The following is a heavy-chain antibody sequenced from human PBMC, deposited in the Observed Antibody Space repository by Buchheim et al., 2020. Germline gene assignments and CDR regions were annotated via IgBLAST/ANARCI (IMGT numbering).Heavy chain of an antibody. J-gene: IGHJ4*02. CDR2: ISSSSSYI. V-gene: IGHV3-21*01. D-gene: IGHD6-13*01. CDR1: GFTFSSYS. Sequence: EVQLVESGGGLVKPGGSLRLSCAASGFTFSSYSMNWVRQAPGKGLEWVSSISSSSSYIYYADSVKGRFTISRDNATNSLYLQMNSLRAEDTAVYYCARCLRVAPGIADEFDYWGQGTL. CDR3: ARCLRVAPGIADEFDY.